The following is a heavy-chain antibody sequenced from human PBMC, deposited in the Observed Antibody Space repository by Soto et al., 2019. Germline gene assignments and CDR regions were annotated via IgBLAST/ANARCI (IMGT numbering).Heavy chain of an antibody. D-gene: IGHD1-1*01. CDR3: AKSLGEAWYDPDY. CDR1: GFTFSSYA. CDR2: IRGSGGYT. V-gene: IGHV3-23*01. Sequence: EVQLLESGGGLVQPGGSLRLSCVASGFTFSSYAMSWVRQAPGKGLEWVSAIRGSGGYTFYADSVKGRFTISRDNSKNTLYLQMSSLRGEDTAVYFCAKSLGEAWYDPDYWGRGTLVTVSS. J-gene: IGHJ4*02.